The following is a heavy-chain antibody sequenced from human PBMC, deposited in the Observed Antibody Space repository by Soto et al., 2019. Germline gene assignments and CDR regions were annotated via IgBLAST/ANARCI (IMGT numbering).Heavy chain of an antibody. D-gene: IGHD6-13*01. V-gene: IGHV1-8*01. J-gene: IGHJ6*02. Sequence: QVQLVQSGAEVKKPGASVKVSCKASGYTFTSYDINWVRQATGQGLEWMGWMNPNSGNTGYAQKFQGRVTMTRNTXXSXAXXELSSLRSEDTAVYYCARAMYSSSWYGYYYYGMDVWGQGTTVTVSS. CDR1: GYTFTSYD. CDR2: MNPNSGNT. CDR3: ARAMYSSSWYGYYYYGMDV.